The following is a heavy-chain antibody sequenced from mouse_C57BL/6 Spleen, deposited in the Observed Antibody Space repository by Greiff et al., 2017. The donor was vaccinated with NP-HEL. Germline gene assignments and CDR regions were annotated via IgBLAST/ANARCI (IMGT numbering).Heavy chain of an antibody. Sequence: VQLQQSGAELVKPGASVKISCKASGYAFSSYWMNWVKQRPGKGLEWIGQIYPGDGDTNYNGKFKGKATLTADKSSSTACMQLSSLTSEDSAVYFCARSDDYDEYYCDYWGQGTTLTVSS. D-gene: IGHD2-4*01. CDR1: GYAFSSYW. V-gene: IGHV1-80*01. J-gene: IGHJ2*01. CDR3: ARSDDYDEYYCDY. CDR2: IYPGDGDT.